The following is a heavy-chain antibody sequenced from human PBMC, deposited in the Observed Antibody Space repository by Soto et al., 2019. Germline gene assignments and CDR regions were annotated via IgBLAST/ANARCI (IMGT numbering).Heavy chain of an antibody. CDR3: ARDWPQGYYGSGSSGYGMDV. Sequence: QVQVVQSGAEVKKPGASVKVSCKASGYTFTTYGISWVRQAPGQGLEWLGWISTYTGDTHYAQKRQGRVTMTTDTSTKTADMELRRLTSDDTAVYYCARDWPQGYYGSGSSGYGMDVWGQGTTVTVSS. V-gene: IGHV1-18*04. D-gene: IGHD3-10*01. CDR1: GYTFTTYG. CDR2: ISTYTGDT. J-gene: IGHJ6*02.